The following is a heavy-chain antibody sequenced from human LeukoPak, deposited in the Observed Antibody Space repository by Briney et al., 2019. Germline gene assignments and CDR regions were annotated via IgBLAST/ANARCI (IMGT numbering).Heavy chain of an antibody. V-gene: IGHV1-69*05. CDR2: IIPIFGTA. J-gene: IGHJ3*02. CDR1: GGTFSSYA. Sequence: SVKVSCKASGGTFSSYAISWVRQAPGQGLEWMGGIIPIFGTANYAQKFQGRVTITTDESTSTAYMELSSLRSEDTAVYYCAGEPPSCSSTSCYRDAFDIWGQGTMVTVSS. D-gene: IGHD2-2*01. CDR3: AGEPPSCSSTSCYRDAFDI.